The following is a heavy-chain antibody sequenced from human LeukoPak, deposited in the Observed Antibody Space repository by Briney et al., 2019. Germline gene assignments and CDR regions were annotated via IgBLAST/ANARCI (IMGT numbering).Heavy chain of an antibody. J-gene: IGHJ4*02. V-gene: IGHV1-18*01. Sequence: ASVKVSCKASGYTFTSYGISWVRQAPGQGLEWMGWISAYNGNTNYAQKLQGRVTMTTDTSTSTAYMELRSLRSDDTAVYYCARASGEEYSYGYGADYWGQGTLVTLSS. CDR1: GYTFTSYG. CDR2: ISAYNGNT. CDR3: ARASGEEYSYGYGADY. D-gene: IGHD5-18*01.